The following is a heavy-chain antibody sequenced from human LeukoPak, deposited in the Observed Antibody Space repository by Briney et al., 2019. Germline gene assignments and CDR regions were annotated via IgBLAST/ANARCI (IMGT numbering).Heavy chain of an antibody. D-gene: IGHD2-21*02. J-gene: IGHJ3*02. V-gene: IGHV4-59*08. CDR3: ARRLPGGDEGAFDI. CDR2: IYYSGST. Sequence: SETLSLTCTVSGGSISSYYWSWIRQPPGKGLEWIGYIYYSGSTNYNPSLKSRVTISVDTSKNQFSLKLSSVTAADTAVYYCARRLPGGDEGAFDIWGQGTMVTASS. CDR1: GGSISSYY.